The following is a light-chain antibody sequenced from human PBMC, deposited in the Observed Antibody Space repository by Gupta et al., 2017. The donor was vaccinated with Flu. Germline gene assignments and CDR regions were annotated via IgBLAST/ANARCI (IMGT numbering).Light chain of an antibody. CDR2: EDN. CDR1: SGNIATYY. J-gene: IGLJ2*01. CDR3: QSYDSTSVV. V-gene: IGLV6-57*01. Sequence: SGNIATYYVQWYQQRPRRSPTTVIYEDNERPSWVPDRFSGSIDSSSNSASLTISGLKTEDEADYYCQSYDSTSVVFGGGTKLTVL.